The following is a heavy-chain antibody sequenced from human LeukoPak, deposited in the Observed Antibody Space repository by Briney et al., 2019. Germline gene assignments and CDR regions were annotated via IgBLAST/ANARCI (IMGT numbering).Heavy chain of an antibody. J-gene: IGHJ3*02. CDR3: ERLTARYCSCGSCAFDI. V-gene: IGHV3-20*04. CDR2: INWNGGNT. D-gene: IGHD2-15*01. Sequence: PGGSLTLSCAASGFTFDDYDMSWVRQAPGKGLEWVSGINWNGGNTVHADSVKGRFTISRDNTRNSLYLQMNSLRAEEPALYYCERLTARYCSCGSCAFDIWGQGTMVTVSS. CDR1: GFTFDDYD.